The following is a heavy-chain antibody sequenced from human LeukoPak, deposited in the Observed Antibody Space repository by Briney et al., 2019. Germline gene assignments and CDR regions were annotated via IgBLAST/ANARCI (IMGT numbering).Heavy chain of an antibody. Sequence: PGGSLRLSCAASGFTFSSYAMSWVRQAPGKGLEWVSAISGSGGSTYYADSVKGRFTISRDNSKNTLYLQMNSLRAEDTAVYYCANRAQLLWFGKGGAFDIWGQGTMVTVSS. J-gene: IGHJ3*02. CDR2: ISGSGGST. V-gene: IGHV3-23*01. CDR1: GFTFSSYA. CDR3: ANRAQLLWFGKGGAFDI. D-gene: IGHD3-10*01.